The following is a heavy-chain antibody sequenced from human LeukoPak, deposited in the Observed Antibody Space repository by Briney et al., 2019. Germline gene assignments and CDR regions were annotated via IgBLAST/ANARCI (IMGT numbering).Heavy chain of an antibody. J-gene: IGHJ4*02. V-gene: IGHV3-66*01. CDR2: IYSDGST. D-gene: IGHD3-22*01. Sequence: GGSLRLSCATSGITVSSDYMSWVRQAPGKGLEWVSVIYSDGSTYYADSVKGRFTISRDNSKNTLYLQMNSLRAEDTAVYYCARAALRYYDSSGQYTGDYWGQGTLVTVSS. CDR3: ARAALRYYDSSGQYTGDY. CDR1: GITVSSDY.